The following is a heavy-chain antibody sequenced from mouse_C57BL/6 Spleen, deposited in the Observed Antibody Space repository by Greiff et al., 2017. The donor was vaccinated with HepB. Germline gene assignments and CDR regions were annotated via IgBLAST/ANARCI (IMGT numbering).Heavy chain of an antibody. V-gene: IGHV2-5*01. CDR1: GFSLTSYG. CDR2: IWRGGST. J-gene: IGHJ4*01. D-gene: IGHD4-1*01. CDR3: AKTLTGTRARDY. Sequence: QVQLQQSGPGLVQPSQSLSITCTVSGFSLTSYGVHWVRQSPGKGLEWLGVIWRGGSTDYNAAFMSRLSITKDNSKSQVFFKMNSLQADDTAIYCCAKTLTGTRARDYWGQGTSVTVSS.